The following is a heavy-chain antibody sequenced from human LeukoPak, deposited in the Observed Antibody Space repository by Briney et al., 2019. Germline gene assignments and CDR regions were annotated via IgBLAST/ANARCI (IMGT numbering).Heavy chain of an antibody. D-gene: IGHD2-8*01. V-gene: IGHV4-39*01. CDR2: IYYSGTT. Sequence: SETLSLTCTVSGGSIGTSYYWGWIRQPPGKGLEWIGSIYYSGTTYHNPSLKSRVTISVDTSKNQFSLKLSSVTAADTAVYYCARSSNGVSRFDYWGQGTLVTVSS. CDR3: ARSSNGVSRFDY. J-gene: IGHJ4*02. CDR1: GGSIGTSYY.